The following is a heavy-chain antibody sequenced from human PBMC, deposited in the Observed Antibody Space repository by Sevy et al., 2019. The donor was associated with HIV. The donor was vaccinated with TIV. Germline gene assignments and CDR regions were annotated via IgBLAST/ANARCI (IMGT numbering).Heavy chain of an antibody. CDR2: IKNENDGGTT. Sequence: GGCLRLSCAASGFPFSDAWMNWVRQAPGKGLEWVGLIKNENDGGTTDYAAPVKGRSTISRDDSKNTLYLQMSSLKTEATAIYYCTTYWGTGTTWVRAFDLWGQGTMVIVSS. J-gene: IGHJ3*01. CDR1: GFPFSDAW. D-gene: IGHD1-7*01. CDR3: TTYWGTGTTWVRAFDL. V-gene: IGHV3-15*01.